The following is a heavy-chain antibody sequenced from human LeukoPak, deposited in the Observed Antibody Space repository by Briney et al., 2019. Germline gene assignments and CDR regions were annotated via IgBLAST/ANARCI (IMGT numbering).Heavy chain of an antibody. CDR2: IYHSGST. D-gene: IGHD3-16*01. V-gene: IGHV4-4*02. CDR1: GGSISSSNW. J-gene: IGHJ4*02. Sequence: SGTLSFTCAVSGGSISSSNWWSWVRQPPGKGLEWIGEIYHSGSTNYNPSLKSRVTISVDKSKNQFSLKLSSVTAADTAVYYCARVFSIRPYYFDYWGQGTLVTVSS. CDR3: ARVFSIRPYYFDY.